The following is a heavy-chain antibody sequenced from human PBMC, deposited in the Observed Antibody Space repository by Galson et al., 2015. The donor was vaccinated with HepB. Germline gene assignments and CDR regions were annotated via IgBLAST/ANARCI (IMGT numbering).Heavy chain of an antibody. CDR3: AKDLSYGLLSYYYMDV. J-gene: IGHJ6*03. Sequence: SLRLSCAASGFTFSSYVMSWVRQAPGKGLEWVSSISGSGGSTYYADSVKGRFTISRDNSKNTLYLQINSLRAEDTAIYYCAKDLSYGLLSYYYMDVWGKGTRVTVSS. CDR2: ISGSGGST. D-gene: IGHD3-16*02. V-gene: IGHV3-23*01. CDR1: GFTFSSYV.